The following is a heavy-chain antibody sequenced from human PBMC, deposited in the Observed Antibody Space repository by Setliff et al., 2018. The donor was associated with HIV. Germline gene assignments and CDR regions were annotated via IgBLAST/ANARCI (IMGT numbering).Heavy chain of an antibody. Sequence: VASVKVSCKSLGYTFLNYDIFWVRQATGQGLEWMARMNPFSGDTAFAQKFHGRVTLTRNTSRRTAYMTLSTLRYEDTAVYYCTRGPWGYDFWNGPSPMEVWGQGTSVTVSS. CDR3: TRGPWGYDFWNGPSPMEV. CDR1: GYTFLNYD. CDR2: MNPFSGDT. J-gene: IGHJ6*02. D-gene: IGHD3-3*01. V-gene: IGHV1-8*01.